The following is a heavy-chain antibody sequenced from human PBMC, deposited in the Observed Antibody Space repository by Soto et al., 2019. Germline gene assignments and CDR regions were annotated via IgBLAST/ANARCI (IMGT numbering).Heavy chain of an antibody. CDR2: ISYDGSNK. J-gene: IGHJ3*02. CDR3: AKDLGHGGRGAFDI. Sequence: QVQLVESGGGVVQPGRSLRLSCAASGFTFSSYGMHWVRQAPGKGLEWVALISYDGSNKYYADSVKGRFTISRDNSKNPRYLQMNSLRTEDTAVYYCAKDLGHGGRGAFDIWGQGTMVTVSS. D-gene: IGHD7-27*01. V-gene: IGHV3-30*18. CDR1: GFTFSSYG.